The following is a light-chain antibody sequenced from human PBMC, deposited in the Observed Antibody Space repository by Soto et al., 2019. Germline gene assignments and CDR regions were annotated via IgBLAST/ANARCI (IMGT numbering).Light chain of an antibody. V-gene: IGLV2-14*01. Sequence: QSVLTQPASVSGSPGQSITISCTGTSSDVGGYIYVSWYQQHPGKAPKLMIYDVTSRPSGVSYRFSGSKSGNTASLTISGLQAEDEADYYCSSYTTSSSYVFRTGTTVTVL. CDR1: SSDVGGYIY. CDR3: SSYTTSSSYV. CDR2: DVT. J-gene: IGLJ1*01.